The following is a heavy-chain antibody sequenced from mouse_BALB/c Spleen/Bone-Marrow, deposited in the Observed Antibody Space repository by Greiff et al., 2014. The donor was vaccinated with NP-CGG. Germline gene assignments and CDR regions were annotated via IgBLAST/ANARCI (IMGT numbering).Heavy chain of an antibody. CDR2: IHYNGNT. Sequence: EVQVQQSGPDLVKPSQSLSLTCTVTGYSITSGYSWHWIRQFPGNKLEWLGYIHYNGNTDYNPSLRSRISITRDTSKNQFFLQLNSVTTEDTATYYCARFYGSYSDWGQGTTLTVSS. CDR1: GYSITSGYS. D-gene: IGHD1-1*02. J-gene: IGHJ2*01. CDR3: ARFYGSYSD. V-gene: IGHV3-1*02.